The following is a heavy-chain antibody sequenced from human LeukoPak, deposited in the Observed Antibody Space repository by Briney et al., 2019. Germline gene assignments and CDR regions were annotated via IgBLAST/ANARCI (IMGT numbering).Heavy chain of an antibody. CDR3: ARAGARIAAAVAKSHVIWFDP. Sequence: PSETLSLTCTVSGVSISSSNSYWGWIRQPPGKGLEWIGSIYYSGNTYYNASLKSQVSISIDTSKNQFSLKLSSVTAADTAVYYCARAGARIAAAVAKSHVIWFDPWGQGTLVTVSS. J-gene: IGHJ5*02. V-gene: IGHV4-39*07. CDR1: GVSISSSNSY. D-gene: IGHD6-13*01. CDR2: IYYSGNT.